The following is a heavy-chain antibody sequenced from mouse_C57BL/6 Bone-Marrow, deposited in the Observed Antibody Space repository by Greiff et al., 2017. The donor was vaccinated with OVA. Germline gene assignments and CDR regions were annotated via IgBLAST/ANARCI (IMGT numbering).Heavy chain of an antibody. CDR3: ARHPDYGSR. D-gene: IGHD1-1*01. J-gene: IGHJ3*01. CDR1: GFTFSSYG. Sequence: EVKLMESGGDLVKPGGSLKLSCAASGFTFSSYGMSWVRQTPDKRLEWVATISSGGSYTYYPDSVKGRFTISRDNAKNTLYLQMSSLKSEDTAMYYCARHPDYGSRGGQGTLVTVSA. CDR2: ISSGGSYT. V-gene: IGHV5-6*01.